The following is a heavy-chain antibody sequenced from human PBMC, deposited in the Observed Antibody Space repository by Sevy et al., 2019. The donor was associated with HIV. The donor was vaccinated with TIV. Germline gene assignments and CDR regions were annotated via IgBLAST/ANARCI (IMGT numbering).Heavy chain of an antibody. D-gene: IGHD4-4*01. CDR3: ARTTVTTLSSARNNWFDP. Sequence: PSETLSFTCTVSGDSINNGDYYWSWIRQHPGKGQEWIGKIYYTGTTYYNPSLKSRLRISVERSENTLSLSLRSVTAADTAVYYCARTTVTTLSSARNNWFDPWGQGTLVTVSS. V-gene: IGHV4-31*03. CDR2: IYYTGTT. J-gene: IGHJ5*02. CDR1: GDSINNGDYY.